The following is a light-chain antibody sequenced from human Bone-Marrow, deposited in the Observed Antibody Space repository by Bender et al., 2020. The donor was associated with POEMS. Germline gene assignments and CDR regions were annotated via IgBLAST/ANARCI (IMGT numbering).Light chain of an antibody. Sequence: QSALTQPPSASGSPGQSVTISCTRTSSDVGGFKYVSWYQHHPGQAPKLVIYEVTERPSGASSRFSGSKSGNTASLTISGLQPEDEADYFCSSYTATNTAYVFGTGTKVTVL. V-gene: IGLV2-8*01. CDR3: SSYTATNTAYV. CDR2: EVT. J-gene: IGLJ1*01. CDR1: SSDVGGFKY.